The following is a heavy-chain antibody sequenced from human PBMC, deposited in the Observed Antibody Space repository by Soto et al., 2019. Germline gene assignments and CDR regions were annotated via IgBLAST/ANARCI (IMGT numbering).Heavy chain of an antibody. J-gene: IGHJ6*02. CDR1: GFTLSSYG. D-gene: IGHD3-3*01. Sequence: GGSLRLSCAASGFTLSSYGMHWVRQAPGKGLEWVAVIWYDGTNKYYADSVKGRFTISRDNSKNTLYLQMNSLRAEDTAVYYCARGIERITIFGVVIKTGGKYYGMDVWGQGTTVTVSS. V-gene: IGHV3-33*01. CDR2: IWYDGTNK. CDR3: ARGIERITIFGVVIKTGGKYYGMDV.